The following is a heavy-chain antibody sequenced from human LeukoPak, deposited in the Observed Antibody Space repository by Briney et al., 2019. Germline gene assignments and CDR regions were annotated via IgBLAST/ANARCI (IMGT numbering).Heavy chain of an antibody. CDR1: GGSFSGYY. D-gene: IGHD2-2*01. V-gene: IGHV4-34*01. CDR2: INHSGST. J-gene: IGHJ5*02. CDR3: ARGIDIVVVPAATNWFGP. Sequence: SETLSLTCAVYGGSFSGYYWSWIRQPPGKGLEWIGEINHSGSTNYNPSLKSRVTISVDTSKNQFSLKLSSVTAADTAVYYCARGIDIVVVPAATNWFGPWGQGTLVTVSS.